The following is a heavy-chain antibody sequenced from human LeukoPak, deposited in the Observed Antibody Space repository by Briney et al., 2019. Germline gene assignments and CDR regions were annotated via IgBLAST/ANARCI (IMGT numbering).Heavy chain of an antibody. J-gene: IGHJ4*02. D-gene: IGHD3-22*01. CDR3: TRGQSSGYSSGDY. V-gene: IGHV3-74*01. CDR1: GFTFSRYW. Sequence: GGPLRLSCAASGFTFSRYWMHWVRQAPGKVLVWVSRIESDGTTTTYADSVKGRFAISRDNAKNTLYLQMTSLRAEDTAVYYCTRGQSSGYSSGDYWGQGTLVTVSS. CDR2: IESDGTTT.